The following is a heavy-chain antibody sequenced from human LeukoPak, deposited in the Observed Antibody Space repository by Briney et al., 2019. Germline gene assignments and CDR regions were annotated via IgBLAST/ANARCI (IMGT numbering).Heavy chain of an antibody. Sequence: ASVKVSCKASGYTFTSYDINWVRQATGQGLEWMGWMNPNSGNTGYAQKFQGRVTMTRNTSISTVYMELSSLRSEDTAVYYCGRTAGRRGLDLDYWGQGTLVTVSS. CDR2: MNPNSGNT. CDR1: GYTFTSYD. CDR3: GRTAGRRGLDLDY. V-gene: IGHV1-8*01. D-gene: IGHD3-16*01. J-gene: IGHJ4*02.